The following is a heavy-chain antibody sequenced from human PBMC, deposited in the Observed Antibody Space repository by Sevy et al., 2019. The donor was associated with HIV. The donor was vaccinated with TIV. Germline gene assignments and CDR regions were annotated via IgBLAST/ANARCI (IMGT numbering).Heavy chain of an antibody. D-gene: IGHD3-3*01. J-gene: IGHJ6*02. V-gene: IGHV3-23*01. CDR2: VSADGGST. CDR1: GFTFSTSA. Sequence: PGGSLRLSCAASGFTFSTSAMSWVRQAPGKGLEWVSAVSADGGSTYYADSVKGRFTLSRDNSKNTLFLQMNSLRVEDTAVYYCAKGPTISGVVIMRNNYYGMDVWGLGTTVTVSS. CDR3: AKGPTISGVVIMRNNYYGMDV.